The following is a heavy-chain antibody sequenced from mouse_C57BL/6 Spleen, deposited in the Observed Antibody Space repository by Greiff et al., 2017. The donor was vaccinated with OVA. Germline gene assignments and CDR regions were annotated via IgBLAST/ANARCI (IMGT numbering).Heavy chain of an antibody. D-gene: IGHD3-3*01. CDR1: GYTFTDYE. CDR3: TRDGDLLYAMDY. CDR2: IDPETGGT. Sequence: VQLQQSGAELVRPGASVTLSCKASGYTFTDYEMHWVKQTPVHGLEWIGAIDPETGGTAYNQKFKGKAILTADKSSSTAYMELRSLTSEDSAVYYCTRDGDLLYAMDYWGQGTSVTVSS. V-gene: IGHV1-15*01. J-gene: IGHJ4*01.